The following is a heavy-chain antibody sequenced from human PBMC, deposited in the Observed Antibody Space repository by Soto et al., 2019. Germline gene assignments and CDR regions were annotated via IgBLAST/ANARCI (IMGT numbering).Heavy chain of an antibody. D-gene: IGHD1-26*01. CDR1: GFTYSSYS. CDR3: AKSALVGPTRHFDY. CDR2: IAFDSAVT. J-gene: IGHJ4*02. V-gene: IGHV3-23*01. Sequence: EVQLLESGGDLVQPGGSLRLSCAASGFTYSSYSMNWVRQAPGKGLEWVSVIAFDSAVTVYADSVKGRFTISRDNSKNTLYLQMNSLRVEDTAVYYCAKSALVGPTRHFDYWGQGTLVTVSS.